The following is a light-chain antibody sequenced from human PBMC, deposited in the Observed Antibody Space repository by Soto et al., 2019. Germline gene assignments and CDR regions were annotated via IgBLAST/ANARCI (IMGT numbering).Light chain of an antibody. CDR1: QSVSWW. CDR2: DAS. V-gene: IGKV1-5*01. Sequence: DIQMTQSPSTLSASVGERLTITCRASQSVSWWLAWYQQKPGKAPKLLIYDASTLESGVPLRFSGSGSGTEFTITISSLQPDGAATYYCQQYNNFRWTFGEGTKVEIK. CDR3: QQYNNFRWT. J-gene: IGKJ1*01.